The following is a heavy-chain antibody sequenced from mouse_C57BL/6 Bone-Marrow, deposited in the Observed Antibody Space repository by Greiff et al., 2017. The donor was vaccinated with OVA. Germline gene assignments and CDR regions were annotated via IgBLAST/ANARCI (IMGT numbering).Heavy chain of an antibody. J-gene: IGHJ3*01. Sequence: QVHVKQSGAELMKPGASVKLSCKASGYTFTSYWMHWVKQRPIQGLEWIGNIDPSDSETHYNQKFKDKATLTVDKSSSTAYMQLSSLTSEDSAVYYCASYYYGSSSWFAYWGQGTLVTVSA. CDR2: IDPSDSET. CDR1: GYTFTSYW. CDR3: ASYYYGSSSWFAY. D-gene: IGHD1-1*01. V-gene: IGHV1-52*01.